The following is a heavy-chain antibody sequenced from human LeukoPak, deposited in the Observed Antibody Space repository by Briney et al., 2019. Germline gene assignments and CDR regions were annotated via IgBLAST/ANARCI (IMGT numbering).Heavy chain of an antibody. CDR2: IYYSGST. CDR1: GGSISSYY. J-gene: IGHJ3*02. Sequence: KSSETLSLTCTVSGGSISSYYWSWIRQPPGRGREWIGYIYYSGSTNYNPSLKSRVTISVDTSKNQFSLKLSSVTAADTAVYYCARGVTSSGWFGGAFDIWGQGTMVTVSS. V-gene: IGHV4-59*01. CDR3: ARGVTSSGWFGGAFDI. D-gene: IGHD6-19*01.